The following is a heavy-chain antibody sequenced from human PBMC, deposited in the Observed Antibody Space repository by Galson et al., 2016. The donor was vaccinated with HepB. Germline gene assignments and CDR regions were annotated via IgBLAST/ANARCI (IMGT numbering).Heavy chain of an antibody. V-gene: IGHV1-69*06. D-gene: IGHD1-26*01. CDR2: VIPVFGTA. CDR3: AREALILGAPLDY. CDR1: GGTFNSYA. Sequence: SVKVSCKASGGTFNSYAISWVRQAPGQGLEWMGGVIPVFGTANYAQKFQGRVTITADKSTSTAYMELSSLRSEDTAVYHCAREALILGAPLDYWGQGTLVTVSS. J-gene: IGHJ4*02.